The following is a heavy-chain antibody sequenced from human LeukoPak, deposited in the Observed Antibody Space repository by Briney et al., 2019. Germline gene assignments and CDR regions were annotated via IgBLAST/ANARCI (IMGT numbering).Heavy chain of an antibody. CDR1: GYTFISYY. J-gene: IGHJ6*02. CDR2: INPSGGST. Sequence: ASVKVFCMASGYTFISYYMHWVLKAFGQRLVWIVIINPSGGSTSYAQKFQGRVTMTRDTSTNTVYMELSSLRSEDTAVYYSARPTVPNTACGMDVWGQGPTVTVSS. CDR3: ARPTVPNTACGMDV. D-gene: IGHD4-11*01. V-gene: IGHV1-46*01.